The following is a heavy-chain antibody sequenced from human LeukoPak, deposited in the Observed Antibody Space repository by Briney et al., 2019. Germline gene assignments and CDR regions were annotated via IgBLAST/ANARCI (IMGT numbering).Heavy chain of an antibody. Sequence: GGSLRLSCAASGFTFSSYSMTWVRQSPGKGLEWVSSIISSSTYIYYADSVKGRFTISRDNTKNSMFLRMESLRAEDTAVYYCARTAVELYCYSTSGYYGWYYLCFWGQGTLVNGSS. V-gene: IGHV3-21*01. J-gene: IGHJ4*02. D-gene: IGHD2-2*01. CDR2: IISSSTYI. CDR1: GFTFSSYS. CDR3: ARTAVELYCYSTSGYYGWYYLCF.